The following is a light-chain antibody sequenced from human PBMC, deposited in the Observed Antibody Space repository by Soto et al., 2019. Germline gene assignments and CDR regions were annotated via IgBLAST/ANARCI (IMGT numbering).Light chain of an antibody. CDR2: GAS. J-gene: IGKJ3*01. CDR3: QQSYTTTRFT. CDR1: ESIRSY. V-gene: IGKV1-39*01. Sequence: DIQMTQSPSSLSASVGDRIAITCRASESIRSYLNWYQQKPGKAPKLLIYGASSLRSGVPSRFSGSGSETDFTLTISSLQPEDFATYFCQQSYTTTRFTFGPGTKVDIK.